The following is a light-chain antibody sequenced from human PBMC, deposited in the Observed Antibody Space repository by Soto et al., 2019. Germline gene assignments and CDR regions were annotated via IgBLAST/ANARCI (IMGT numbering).Light chain of an antibody. V-gene: IGKV3-20*01. CDR1: QSVSSSY. Sequence: IVLTQSPGTLSLSPGERATLSCRASQSVSSSYLAWYQQKPGQAPRLLIYGASSRATGIPDRFSGGGSGTDFALTISRLEPEDFAVYYCQQYGGSPPYTLGQGTKLEIK. J-gene: IGKJ2*01. CDR3: QQYGGSPPYT. CDR2: GAS.